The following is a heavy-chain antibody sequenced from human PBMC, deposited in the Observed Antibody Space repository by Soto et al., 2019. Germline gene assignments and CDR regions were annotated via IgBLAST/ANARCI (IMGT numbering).Heavy chain of an antibody. CDR2: INPATGAA. V-gene: IGHV1-2*02. J-gene: IGHJ3*02. CDR3: ARGGGVGVAGSAAFDM. D-gene: IGHD3-3*01. CDR1: GYPVTAYY. Sequence: QLHLVQSGAVVKKPGASVTVSCSASGYPVTAYYMHWVRQAPGRGLEWMGGINPATGAAKYTQTFQGRVTMARDTSTSTVFMELSGLTSADPAVFYCARGGGVGVAGSAAFDMWGQGTVVTVSS.